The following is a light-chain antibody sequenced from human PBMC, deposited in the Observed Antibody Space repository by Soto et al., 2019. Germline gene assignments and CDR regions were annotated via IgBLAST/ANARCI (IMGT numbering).Light chain of an antibody. Sequence: EVVMTQSPATLSVSPGERVTLSCRASQSVSGFLTWYQQKPGQSPRRLISGASTRATGIPARFSGSGSGTEFTLTISSLQSEDFAVYYCQQYSHWPWTFGQGTKVEI. CDR2: GAS. V-gene: IGKV3-15*01. CDR3: QQYSHWPWT. J-gene: IGKJ1*01. CDR1: QSVSGF.